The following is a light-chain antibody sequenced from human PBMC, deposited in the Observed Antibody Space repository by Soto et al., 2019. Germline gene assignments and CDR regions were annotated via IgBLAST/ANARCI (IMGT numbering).Light chain of an antibody. V-gene: IGLV2-14*01. CDR2: EVT. CDR3: ASLTTANFV. Sequence: QSLLAEPASVSASPRQSLTISCSGTSSDVGAYNLVSWYQHLPDKGPKLIISEVTNRPSGVSDRFSGSKSGNTASLTISGLQAEDEADYYCASLTTANFVFGSGTKVTVL. J-gene: IGLJ1*01. CDR1: SSDVGAYNL.